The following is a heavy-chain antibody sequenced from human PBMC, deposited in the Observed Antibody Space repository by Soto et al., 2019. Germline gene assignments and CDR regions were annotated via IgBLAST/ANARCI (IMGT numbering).Heavy chain of an antibody. CDR1: GYMFNTHW. Sequence: PGESLKISCKGSGYMFNTHWIGWVRQMPGKGLEWMGIIYPADSDTRYSQSSQGQVTISVDKSISTAYLQWSSLKASDTAMYYCGRHSGDYDSSTYGAFHIWGQGTMVTVSS. V-gene: IGHV5-51*01. J-gene: IGHJ3*02. CDR3: GRHSGDYDSSTYGAFHI. CDR2: IYPADSDT. D-gene: IGHD3-22*01.